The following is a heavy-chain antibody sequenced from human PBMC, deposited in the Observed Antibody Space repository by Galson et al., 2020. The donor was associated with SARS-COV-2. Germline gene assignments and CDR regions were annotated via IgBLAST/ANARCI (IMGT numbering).Heavy chain of an antibody. J-gene: IGHJ6*02. CDR3: ARMAGGPYYYYGGDV. D-gene: IGHD1-26*01. V-gene: IGHV2-70*11. Sequence: SGPTLVKPTETLTLTCTFSGFSLNTSGMSVSWIRQPPGKALEWLARIDWDDDTHYSTSLKTRLTLSKDTSKNQVVLTMTNMEPVDTATFFCARMAGGPYYYYGGDVWGQGTTVTVSS. CDR2: IDWDDDT. CDR1: GFSLNTSGMS.